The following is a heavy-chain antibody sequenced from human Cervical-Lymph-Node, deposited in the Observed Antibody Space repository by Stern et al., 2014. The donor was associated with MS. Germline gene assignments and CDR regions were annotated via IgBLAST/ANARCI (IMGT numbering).Heavy chain of an antibody. CDR3: ARRSGHRGAFDI. D-gene: IGHD2-15*01. CDR1: GYTFSNYW. CDR2: VYPGDSDT. V-gene: IGHV5-51*03. J-gene: IGHJ3*02. Sequence: VQLVQSGAEVKKPGESLKISCKGSGYTFSNYWIGWVRQVPGKGLEWMGGVYPGDSDTRYSPSFQGQVTISADKSIDTAYLQWTGLKASDTAMYYCARRSGHRGAFDIWGQGTMVTVSS.